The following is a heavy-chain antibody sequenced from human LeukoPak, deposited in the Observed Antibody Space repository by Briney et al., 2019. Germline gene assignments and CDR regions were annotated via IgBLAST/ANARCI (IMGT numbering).Heavy chain of an antibody. V-gene: IGHV4-59*08. Sequence: PSETLSLTCTVSDDSISDYYRGWIRQPPGKGLEWIGYFYNSGRSTYNPSLKSRVTISADTSKNHISLKLFSLTAADTALYYCARHLSGSAMMHYFDYWGQGNLVTVSS. D-gene: IGHD5-18*01. CDR1: DDSISDYY. CDR3: ARHLSGSAMMHYFDY. CDR2: FYNSGRS. J-gene: IGHJ4*02.